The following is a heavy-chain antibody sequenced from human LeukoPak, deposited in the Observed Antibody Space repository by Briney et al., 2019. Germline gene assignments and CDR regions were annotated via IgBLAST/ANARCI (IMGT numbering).Heavy chain of an antibody. Sequence: SETLSLTCTVSGGSISSYYWSWIRQPPGKGLEWIGYIYYTGSTNYNPSLRSRVTISADTSKNQFSLKLSSVTAADTAVYYCARATTGEPYSWFDPWGQGTLVTVSS. CDR3: ARATTGEPYSWFDP. V-gene: IGHV4-59*01. D-gene: IGHD7-27*01. CDR2: IYYTGST. J-gene: IGHJ5*02. CDR1: GGSISSYY.